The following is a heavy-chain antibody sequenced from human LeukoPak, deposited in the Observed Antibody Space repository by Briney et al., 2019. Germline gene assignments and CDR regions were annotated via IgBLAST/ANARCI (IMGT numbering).Heavy chain of an antibody. CDR3: ARTFTIFNYFDY. V-gene: IGHV4-38-2*02. J-gene: IGHJ4*02. D-gene: IGHD3-9*01. CDR2: IYHSGST. Sequence: SETLSLTCTVSGYSISTSYYWGWIRQPPGKGLEWIGSIYHSGSTNYNPSLKSRVTISVDTSKNQFSLKLSSVTAADTAVYYCARTFTIFNYFDYWGQGTLVTVSS. CDR1: GYSISTSYY.